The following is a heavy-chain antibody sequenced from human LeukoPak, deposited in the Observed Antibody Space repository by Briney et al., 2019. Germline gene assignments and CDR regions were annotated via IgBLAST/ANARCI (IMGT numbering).Heavy chain of an antibody. CDR2: IISDGSST. D-gene: IGHD6-13*01. J-gene: IGHJ5*02. Sequence: PGGSLRLSCAASGFTFSNYWMHWVRQAPEKGLVWVSRIISDGSSTSYADSVKGRFTIYRDNAKNTLYLQMNSLRAEDTAVYYCARVARAAAGATWFDPWGQGTLVTVSS. V-gene: IGHV3-74*01. CDR1: GFTFSNYW. CDR3: ARVARAAAGATWFDP.